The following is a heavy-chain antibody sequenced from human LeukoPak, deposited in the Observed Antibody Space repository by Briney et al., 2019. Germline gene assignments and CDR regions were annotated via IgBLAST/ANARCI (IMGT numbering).Heavy chain of an antibody. D-gene: IGHD3-22*01. CDR3: ARHDSTGYYFSPTYGMDV. J-gene: IGHJ6*02. CDR1: GGSISSSFYY. Sequence: SETLSLTCTVSGGSISSSFYYWGWIRQPPGKGLEWIGSIYYSGSTYYNPSLKSRVTISVDKFKNQFSLTLSSVTAADTAVYFCARHDSTGYYFSPTYGMDVWGQGTTVTVSS. V-gene: IGHV4-39*01. CDR2: IYYSGST.